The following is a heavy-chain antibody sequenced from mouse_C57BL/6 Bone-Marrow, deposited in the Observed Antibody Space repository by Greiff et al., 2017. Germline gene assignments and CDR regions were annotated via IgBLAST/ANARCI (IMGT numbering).Heavy chain of an antibody. V-gene: IGHV5-4*01. D-gene: IGHD1-1*01. CDR3: ARDNCGSSYARFAY. CDR2: ISDGGSYT. J-gene: IGHJ3*01. CDR1: GFTFSSYA. Sequence: VQLKESGGGLVKPGGSLKLSCAASGFTFSSYAMSWVRQTPEKRLEWVATISDGGSYTYYPDNVKGRFTISRDNAKNNLYLQMSHLKSEDTAMYYCARDNCGSSYARFAYWGQGTLVTVSA.